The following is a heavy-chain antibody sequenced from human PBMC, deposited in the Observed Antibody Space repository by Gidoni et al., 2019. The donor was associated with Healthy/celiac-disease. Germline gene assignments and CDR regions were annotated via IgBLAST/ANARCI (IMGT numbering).Heavy chain of an antibody. CDR2: IDWDDDK. V-gene: IGHV2-70*01. Sequence: QVTLRESGPALVKPTQTLKLTGTFSGFSPSTSGMCVSGIRQPPRKALEWLALIDWDDDKYYSTSLKTRLSISKHTSKHQVVLTMTNMDPVDPATYYCARMIAVAGDLYFDLWGRGTLVTVSS. CDR3: ARMIAVAGDLYFDL. J-gene: IGHJ2*01. CDR1: GFSPSTSGMC. D-gene: IGHD6-19*01.